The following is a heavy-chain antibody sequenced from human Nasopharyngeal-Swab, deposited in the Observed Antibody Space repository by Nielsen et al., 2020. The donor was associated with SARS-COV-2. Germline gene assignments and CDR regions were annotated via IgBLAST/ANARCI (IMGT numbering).Heavy chain of an antibody. CDR2: IKQGGSEK. Sequence: GGSLRLSCAASGFTFRNYWMSWVRQAPGKGLEWVANIKQGGSEKHYVDSVKGRFTISRDDAKNSQSLQMNSLRAEDTAVYYCARVGSSSWYFDYWGQGTLVTVSS. D-gene: IGHD6-13*01. V-gene: IGHV3-7*01. J-gene: IGHJ4*02. CDR1: GFTFRNYW. CDR3: ARVGSSSWYFDY.